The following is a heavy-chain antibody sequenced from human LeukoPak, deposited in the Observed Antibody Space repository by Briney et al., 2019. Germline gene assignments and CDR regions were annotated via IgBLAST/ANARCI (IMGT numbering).Heavy chain of an antibody. CDR1: GGSISTSNYY. CDR3: ARTIVAYYYYYYMDV. CDR2: IYYSGST. J-gene: IGHJ6*03. V-gene: IGHV4-39*01. D-gene: IGHD4/OR15-4a*01. Sequence: KPSETLSLTCTVSGGSISTSNYYWGWIRQPPGKGLEWIGSIYYSGSTYYNPSLKSRVTISVDTSKNQFSLKLSSVTAADTAVYYCARTIVAYYYYYYMDVWGKGTTVTISS.